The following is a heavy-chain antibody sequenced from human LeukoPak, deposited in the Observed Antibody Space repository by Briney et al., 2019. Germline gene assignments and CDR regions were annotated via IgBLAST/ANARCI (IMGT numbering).Heavy chain of an antibody. J-gene: IGHJ4*03. CDR3: ARAHRIAAAGPLDE. D-gene: IGHD6-13*01. CDR1: GYTFTSYG. CDR2: ISAYNGNT. Sequence: ASVKVSCKASGYTFTSYGISWVRQAPGQGLEWMGWISAYNGNTNYAQKLQGRVTMTTDTSTSTAYMELRSLRSDDTAVYYCARAHRIAAAGPLDEWGQGTLVTDYS. V-gene: IGHV1-18*01.